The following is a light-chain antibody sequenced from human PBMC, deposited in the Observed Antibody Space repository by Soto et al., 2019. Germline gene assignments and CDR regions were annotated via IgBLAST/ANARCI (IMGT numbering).Light chain of an antibody. J-gene: IGKJ1*01. Sequence: AIRMTQSPSSFSASTGDRVTITCRASQDISTYLAWYQQKAGKAPKLLIYAASTLQTGVPSRFSGSASGTDFTLTISYLQSEDFATYYSYPRTFGQGTKVEIK. V-gene: IGKV1-8*01. CDR1: QDISTY. CDR2: AAS. CDR3: YPRT.